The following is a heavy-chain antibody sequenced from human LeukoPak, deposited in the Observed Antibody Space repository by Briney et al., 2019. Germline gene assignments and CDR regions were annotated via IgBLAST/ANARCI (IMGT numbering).Heavy chain of an antibody. V-gene: IGHV1-2*02. CDR3: ATFRLAARTDAFDI. CDR2: INPNSGGT. J-gene: IGHJ3*02. CDR1: GYTFTGYY. Sequence: ASVKVSSKASGYTFTGYYMHWVRQAPGQGLEWMGWINPNSGGTNYAQKFQGRVTLTRDTSISTAYMELTRLRSDDTAVYYCATFRLAARTDAFDIWGQGTMVTVSS. D-gene: IGHD6-6*01.